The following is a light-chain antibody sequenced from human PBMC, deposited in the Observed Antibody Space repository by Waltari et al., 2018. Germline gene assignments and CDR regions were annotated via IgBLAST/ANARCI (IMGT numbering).Light chain of an antibody. CDR2: DVS. J-gene: IGLJ1*01. Sequence: QSALTQPASVSGSLGQSLTVPCTGTHSDIGAYDYVSWYQQHPGKAPKLILFDVSHRPSGISNRFSGSKSGDTASLTISGLQPEDEADYYCSSYSYITTLQIFGTGTRLTV. V-gene: IGLV2-14*01. CDR1: HSDIGAYDY. CDR3: SSYSYITTLQI.